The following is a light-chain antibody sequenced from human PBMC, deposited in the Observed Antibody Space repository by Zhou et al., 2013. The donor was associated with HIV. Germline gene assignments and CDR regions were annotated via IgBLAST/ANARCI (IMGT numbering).Light chain of an antibody. CDR3: QHYDDSSGYT. V-gene: IGKV3-20*01. J-gene: IGKJ2*01. CDR1: QSVRSSY. Sequence: EIVMTQSPATLSSSPGESATLSCRASQSVRSSYLAWYQQRPGQAPRLLIYGASMRATGIPDRFSGSGSGTDFTLAIGRLEPEDFAVYYCQHYDDSSGYTFGQGTRLEIK. CDR2: GAS.